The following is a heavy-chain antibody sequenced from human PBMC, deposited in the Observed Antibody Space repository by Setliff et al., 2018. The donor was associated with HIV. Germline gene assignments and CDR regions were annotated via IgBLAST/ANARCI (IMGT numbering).Heavy chain of an antibody. V-gene: IGHV4-39*01. CDR3: ARHAGPYYNFWSGDYYMDV. CDR2: IYYSGST. D-gene: IGHD3-3*01. J-gene: IGHJ6*03. CDR1: GASISNSPYY. Sequence: ETLSLTCSVSGASISNSPYYWGWIRQPPGKGLEWIGSIYYSGSTYYNPSLKSRVTISVDTSKNQFSLKLSSVTAADTAVYYCARHAGPYYNFWSGDYYMDVWGKGTTVTVSS.